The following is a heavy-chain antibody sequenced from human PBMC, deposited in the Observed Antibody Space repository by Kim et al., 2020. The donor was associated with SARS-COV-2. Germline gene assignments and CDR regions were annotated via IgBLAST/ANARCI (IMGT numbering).Heavy chain of an antibody. V-gene: IGHV1-18*01. Sequence: AQHPPGRITITTATSTSTAYMELRSLRADDTAVYYCARDSMGGLMGIDYWGQGTLVTVSS. CDR3: ARDSMGGLMGIDY. J-gene: IGHJ4*02. D-gene: IGHD7-27*01.